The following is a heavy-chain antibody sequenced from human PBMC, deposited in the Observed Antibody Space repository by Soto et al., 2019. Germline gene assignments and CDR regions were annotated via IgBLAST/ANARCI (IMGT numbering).Heavy chain of an antibody. V-gene: IGHV3-23*01. D-gene: IGHD6-13*01. Sequence: EVQLLESGEGLVQPGGSLRLSCAASGFTFSSYAMSWVRQAPGKGLEWVSAISGSGGSTYYADSVKGRFTISRDNSKNTLYLQMNSLRAEDTAVYYCAKSSSSSPDAFDIWGQGTMVTVSS. J-gene: IGHJ3*02. CDR2: ISGSGGST. CDR1: GFTFSSYA. CDR3: AKSSSSSPDAFDI.